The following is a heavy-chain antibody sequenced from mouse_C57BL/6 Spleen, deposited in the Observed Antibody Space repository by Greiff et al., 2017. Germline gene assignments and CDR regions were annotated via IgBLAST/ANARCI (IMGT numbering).Heavy chain of an antibody. CDR1: GFTFSNYW. Sequence: DVHLVESGGGLVQPGGSMKLSCVASGFTFSNYWMNWVRQSPEKGLEWVAQIRLKSDNYATHYAESVKGRFTISRDDSKSSVYLQMNNVRAEDTGIYYCTGDGADDSNYWYFDGWGTGTTVTVS. CDR2: IRLKSDNYAT. D-gene: IGHD2-5*01. J-gene: IGHJ1*03. CDR3: TGDGADDSNYWYFDG. V-gene: IGHV6-3*01.